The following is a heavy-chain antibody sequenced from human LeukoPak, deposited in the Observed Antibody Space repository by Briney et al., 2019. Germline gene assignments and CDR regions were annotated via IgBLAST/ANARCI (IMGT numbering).Heavy chain of an antibody. CDR3: ARGGGWYRRDAFDI. CDR1: GYTFTSYA. Sequence: GASVKVSCKASGYTFTSYAMNWVRQAPGQGLEWMGWINTNTGNPTYAQGFTGRFVFSLDTSVSTAYLQISSLKAEDTAVYHCARGGGWYRRDAFDIWGQGTMVTVSS. CDR2: INTNTGNP. D-gene: IGHD6-19*01. J-gene: IGHJ3*02. V-gene: IGHV7-4-1*02.